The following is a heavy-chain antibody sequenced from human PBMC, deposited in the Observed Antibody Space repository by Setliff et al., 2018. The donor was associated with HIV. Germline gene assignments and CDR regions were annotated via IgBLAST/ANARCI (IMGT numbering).Heavy chain of an antibody. D-gene: IGHD3-10*01. CDR2: IYTSGST. CDR3: ARESYGSGTYDY. J-gene: IGHJ4*02. Sequence: SETLSLTCTISGGSFSSSSYSWGWIRQPPGKGLEWIGTIYTSGSTNYNPSLKSRVTISIDTSKKQFSLRLTSVTAADSAVYYCARESYGSGTYDYWGQGTLVTVSS. V-gene: IGHV4-39*02. CDR1: GGSFSSSSYS.